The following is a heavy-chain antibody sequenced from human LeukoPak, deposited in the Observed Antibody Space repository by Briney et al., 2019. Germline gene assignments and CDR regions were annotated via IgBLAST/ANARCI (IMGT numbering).Heavy chain of an antibody. CDR2: ISGGGSNT. Sequence: PGGSLRVSCAASGFTFSRYAMRWVRQAPGKGLEWVSVISGGGSNTQYADSVKGRFMISRDNAKNTLYLQMNSLRVEDTAVYYCARGRPHGNDYWGQGTLVTVSS. V-gene: IGHV3-23*01. CDR3: ARGRPHGNDY. CDR1: GFTFSRYA. D-gene: IGHD4-23*01. J-gene: IGHJ4*02.